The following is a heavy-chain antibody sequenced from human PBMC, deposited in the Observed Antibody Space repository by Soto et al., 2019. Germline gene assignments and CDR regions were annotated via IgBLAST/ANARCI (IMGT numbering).Heavy chain of an antibody. V-gene: IGHV1-69*06. CDR2: IIPIFGTA. D-gene: IGHD3-10*01. CDR3: AKFRSGSHYNPFDY. J-gene: IGHJ4*02. CDR1: GGTFSSYA. Sequence: SVKVSCKASGGTFSSYAISWVRQAPGQGLEWMGGIIPIFGTANYAQKFQGRVTITADKSITTAYLQWNSLKASDAAIYYCAKFRSGSHYNPFDYWGQGTLVTVSS.